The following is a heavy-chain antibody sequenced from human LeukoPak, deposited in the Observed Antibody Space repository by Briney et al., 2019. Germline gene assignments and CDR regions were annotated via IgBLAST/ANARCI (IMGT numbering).Heavy chain of an antibody. J-gene: IGHJ4*02. CDR1: GDSISSGTYY. D-gene: IGHD7-27*01. CDR3: ARLHWGSGGSGSFDY. Sequence: TSETLSLTCTVSGDSISSGTYYWGWIRQPPGKGLEWIGSFYYTGSTYYKPSLKSRVTIPVDTSKRQFSLKLRSVTAADTAEYYCARLHWGSGGSGSFDYWGQGTVVTVSS. CDR2: FYYTGST. V-gene: IGHV4-39*01.